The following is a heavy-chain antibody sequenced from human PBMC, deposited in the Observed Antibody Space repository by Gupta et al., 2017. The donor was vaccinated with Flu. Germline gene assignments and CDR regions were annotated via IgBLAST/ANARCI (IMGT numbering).Heavy chain of an antibody. V-gene: IGHV3-15*05. D-gene: IGHD2-2*01. CDR3: TTGQL. CDR2: IKRHSDGGTS. CDR1: RDAW. Sequence: RDAWISWVRQAPGKVLEFVALIKRHSDGGTSHYAESVEGRFTISREDSKDNADLHMESLRIEDSARSFCTTGQLWGRRAQVTV. J-gene: IGHJ2*01.